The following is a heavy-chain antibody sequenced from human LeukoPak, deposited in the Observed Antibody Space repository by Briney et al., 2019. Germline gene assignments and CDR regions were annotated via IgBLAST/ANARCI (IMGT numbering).Heavy chain of an antibody. CDR2: ITGRGEHI. J-gene: IGHJ4*02. D-gene: IGHD6-25*01. Sequence: GGSLRLSCAASGFTFSNYAMSWVRQAPGKGLEWVSGITGRGEHIFYAGSVKGRFTISRDNSKNTLYLQMNSLRAEDTAVYYCAKDRRLAAFDYGGQGTLVTVSS. V-gene: IGHV3-23*01. CDR1: GFTFSNYA. CDR3: AKDRRLAAFDY.